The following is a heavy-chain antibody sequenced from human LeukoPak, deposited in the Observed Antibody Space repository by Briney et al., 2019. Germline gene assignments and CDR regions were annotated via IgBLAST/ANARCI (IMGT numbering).Heavy chain of an antibody. CDR2: ISSANSHI. CDR1: GFTFDDYA. CDR3: ARDLMRFLEWVN. V-gene: IGHV3-21*01. J-gene: IGHJ4*02. D-gene: IGHD3-3*01. Sequence: GGSLRLSCAASGFTFDDYAMNWVRQAPGKGPEWVSYISSANSHIYYADSVKGRFIISRDNAKNSLYLQMNSLRAEDTAVYYCARDLMRFLEWVNWGQGTLVTVSS.